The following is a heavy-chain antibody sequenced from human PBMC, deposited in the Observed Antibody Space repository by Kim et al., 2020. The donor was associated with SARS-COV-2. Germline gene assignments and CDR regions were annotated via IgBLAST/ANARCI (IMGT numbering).Heavy chain of an antibody. V-gene: IGHV1-3*01. D-gene: IGHD6-19*01. CDR1: GYSFTTFA. CDR2: INGGNGNT. Sequence: ASVKVSCKASGYSFTTFALYWVRRAPGQRLEWMGWINGGNGNTRYSQKFRARVSITRDTSATTAYLELSGLRSEDTAVYYCAREAVAGSFDHWGQGTLVTVSS. CDR3: AREAVAGSFDH. J-gene: IGHJ4*02.